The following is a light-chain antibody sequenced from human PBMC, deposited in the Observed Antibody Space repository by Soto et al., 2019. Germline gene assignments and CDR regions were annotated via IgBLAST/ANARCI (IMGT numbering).Light chain of an antibody. J-gene: IGLJ1*01. Sequence: QSALTQPASVSGSPGQSITISCTGTSSDVDGYNYVSWYQQHPGKAPKLMIYEVSNRPSGVSNRFSGSKSGNTASLTISGLQAEDEADYYCSSHTSSNFYVFGTGTKVTVL. V-gene: IGLV2-14*01. CDR1: SSDVDGYNY. CDR3: SSHTSSNFYV. CDR2: EVS.